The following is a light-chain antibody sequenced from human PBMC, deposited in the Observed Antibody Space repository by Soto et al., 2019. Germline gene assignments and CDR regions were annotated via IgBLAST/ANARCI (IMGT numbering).Light chain of an antibody. CDR2: AAS. V-gene: IGKV1-39*01. CDR1: QRVDRY. Sequence: DIQVTQSPSSLSAAVGDSVTLSCQTSQRVDRYIHWYQHQSGKPPKLLIYAASNLQDGVPSRFSGGGSGTAFSLIITGLQPGDSATYYCQQTYTSVATFGQGTKVDIK. J-gene: IGKJ1*01. CDR3: QQTYTSVAT.